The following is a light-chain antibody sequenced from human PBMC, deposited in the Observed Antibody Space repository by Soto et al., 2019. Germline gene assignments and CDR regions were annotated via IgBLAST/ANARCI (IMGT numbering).Light chain of an antibody. CDR3: SSYTRSTTLV. V-gene: IGLV2-14*01. Sequence: QSALTQPASVSGSPGQSITISCTGTSSDVGAYNFDSWYQQHPGKAPKLMIYEVSDRPSGVSNRFSGSKSGNTASLTISGLQAEDEADYYCSSYTRSTTLVFGGGTKLTVL. CDR1: SSDVGAYNF. J-gene: IGLJ3*02. CDR2: EVS.